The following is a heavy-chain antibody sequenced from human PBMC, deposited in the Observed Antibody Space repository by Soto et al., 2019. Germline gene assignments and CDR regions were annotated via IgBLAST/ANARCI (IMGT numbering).Heavy chain of an antibody. D-gene: IGHD2-2*01. Sequence: VSCKASGYTFTSYDINWVRQATGQGLEWMGWMNPNSGNTGYAQKFQGRVTMTRNTSISTAYMELSSLRSEDTAVYYCATRGGVVVPAATLYYWGQGTLVTVSS. CDR3: ATRGGVVVPAATLYY. CDR2: MNPNSGNT. J-gene: IGHJ4*02. CDR1: GYTFTSYD. V-gene: IGHV1-8*01.